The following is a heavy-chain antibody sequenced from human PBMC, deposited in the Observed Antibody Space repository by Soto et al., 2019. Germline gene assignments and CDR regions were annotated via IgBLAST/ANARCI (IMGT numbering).Heavy chain of an antibody. CDR3: AHRILRTVFGLVTTTATYFDF. CDR2: IYWDDDK. V-gene: IGHV2-5*02. J-gene: IGHJ4*02. CDR1: GFSLTTSGVG. D-gene: IGHD3-3*01. Sequence: QITLNESGPTVVKPAETLTLTCTFSGFSLTTSGVGVGWIRQSPGTAPEWLALIYWDDDKRYSASLKSSLNITKDSSKNQLVLTMARVDPADTATYYCAHRILRTVFGLVTTTATYFDFWGQGTPVVVSS.